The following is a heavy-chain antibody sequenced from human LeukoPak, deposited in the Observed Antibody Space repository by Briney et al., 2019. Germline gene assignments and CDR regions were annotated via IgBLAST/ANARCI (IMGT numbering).Heavy chain of an antibody. J-gene: IGHJ4*02. CDR3: ARHVRYCTSDRCYVIPDWDY. CDR2: ISYSGNT. V-gene: IGHV4-59*08. Sequence: SETLSLTCTVSGDSVTTYYWSWIRQPPGKGLEWIGYISYSGNTNYNPSLKSRVSMSVDTSKNQFSLELSSVTAADTAVYCCARHVRYCTSDRCYVIPDWDYWGQGTLVTVSS. CDR1: GDSVTTYY. D-gene: IGHD2-2*01.